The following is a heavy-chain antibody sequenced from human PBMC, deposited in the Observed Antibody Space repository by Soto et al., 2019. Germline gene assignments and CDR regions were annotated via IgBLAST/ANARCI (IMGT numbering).Heavy chain of an antibody. CDR2: IYYSGST. V-gene: IGHV4-39*01. CDR3: ARHYYVYYGMDV. D-gene: IGHD3-10*02. Sequence: KPSETLSLTCTVSGGSISSSSYYWGWIRQPPGKGLEWIGSIYYSGSTYYNPSLKSRVTISVDTSKNQLSLKLSSVTAADTAVYYCARHYYVYYGMDVWGQGTTVTVSS. J-gene: IGHJ6*02. CDR1: GGSISSSSYY.